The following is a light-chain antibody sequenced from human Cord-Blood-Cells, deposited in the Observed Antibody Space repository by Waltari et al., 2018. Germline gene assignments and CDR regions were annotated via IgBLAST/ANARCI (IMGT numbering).Light chain of an antibody. CDR1: SSDVGSYNL. CDR3: CSYAGSSTWV. V-gene: IGLV2-23*01. CDR2: EGG. Sequence: QSALTQPASVSGSPGQSITISCPGTSSDVGSYNLVSWYQQHPGKAPKLTIYEGGKRPSGVSNRFSGSKSGNTASLTISGLQAEDEADYYCCSYAGSSTWVFGGGTKLTVL. J-gene: IGLJ3*02.